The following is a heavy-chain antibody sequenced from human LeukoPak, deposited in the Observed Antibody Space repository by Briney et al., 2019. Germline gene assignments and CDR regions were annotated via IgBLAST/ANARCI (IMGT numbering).Heavy chain of an antibody. V-gene: IGHV3-23*01. J-gene: IGHJ4*02. CDR3: AKFDYGGPGIDY. CDR1: GFTFSSYA. Sequence: GGSLRLSCAASGFTFSSYAMSWVRQAPGKGLEWVSAISGSGGSTYYADSVKGRFTISRDNSKNTLYLQMNSLKAEDTAVYYCAKFDYGGPGIDYWGQGTLVTVSS. D-gene: IGHD4-23*01. CDR2: ISGSGGST.